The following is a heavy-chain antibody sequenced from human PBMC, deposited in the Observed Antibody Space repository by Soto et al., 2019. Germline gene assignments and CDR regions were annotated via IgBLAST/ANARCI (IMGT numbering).Heavy chain of an antibody. CDR1: GGTFSSYT. D-gene: IGHD5-18*01. CDR2: IIPIFGTA. Sequence: QVQLVQSGAEVKKPGSSVKVSCKASGGTFSSYTINWVRQAPGQGLEWMGGIIPIFGTANYAQKFQGRVTITADESTSTAYMALSSLRSEDTAMYYCAKDLDTATAIMEVWGQGTTVTVSS. CDR3: AKDLDTATAIMEV. V-gene: IGHV1-69*01. J-gene: IGHJ6*02.